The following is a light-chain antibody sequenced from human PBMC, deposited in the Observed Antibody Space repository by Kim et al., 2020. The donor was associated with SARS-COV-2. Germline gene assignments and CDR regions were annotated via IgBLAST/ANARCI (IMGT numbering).Light chain of an antibody. V-gene: IGKV1-5*01. CDR2: DAS. J-gene: IGKJ4*01. CDR3: QHYEKYPLT. Sequence: ASVGDRVDITCRASQSISSWLAWYQQRPGKVPNLLIYDASSLESGVPSRFSGSGSGTEFTLTISSLQPDDFATYYCQHYEKYPLTFGGGTKVDIK. CDR1: QSISSW.